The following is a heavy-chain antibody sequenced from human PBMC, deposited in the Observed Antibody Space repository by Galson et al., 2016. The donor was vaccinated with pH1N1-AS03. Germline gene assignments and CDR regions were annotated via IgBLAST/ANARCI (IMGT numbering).Heavy chain of an antibody. CDR1: GFTFSSYS. V-gene: IGHV3-21*01. CDR2: NSSSGNYK. J-gene: IGHJ3*02. CDR3: ARSRSPDYYDSSTYRPDAFDI. D-gene: IGHD3-22*01. Sequence: SLRLSCAASGFTFSSYSMNWVRQAPGKGLEWVSSNSSSGNYKYYADSVKGRFTVSRDNAMNSLYLQMNSLRAEDTALYYCARSRSPDYYDSSTYRPDAFDIWGQGTMVTVSS.